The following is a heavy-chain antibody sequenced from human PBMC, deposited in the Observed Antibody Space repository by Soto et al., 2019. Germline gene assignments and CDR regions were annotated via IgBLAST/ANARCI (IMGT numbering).Heavy chain of an antibody. CDR2: ISTYNDYT. D-gene: IGHD2-2*01. V-gene: IGHV1-18*01. J-gene: IGHJ3*02. Sequence: QVPLVQSGAEVKKPGASVKVSCKASGYMFTSYGISWVRQAPGQGREWMGWISTYNDYTNYAQKLQGRVTMTSDTSTSTAYMELRSLRSDDTAVYYCARWDCSSTSCRSNAFDIWGEGTVVTVSS. CDR1: GYMFTSYG. CDR3: ARWDCSSTSCRSNAFDI.